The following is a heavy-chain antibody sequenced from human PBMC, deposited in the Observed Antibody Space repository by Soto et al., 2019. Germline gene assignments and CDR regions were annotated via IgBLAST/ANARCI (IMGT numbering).Heavy chain of an antibody. V-gene: IGHV3-23*01. Sequence: GGSLRLSCAASGFTFSTYAMSWIRQAPGKGLEWVSGLSGSGGSTYYADSVKGRFTISRDNSKNTLCLQMNSLRAEDTAVYYCAKDVRTVTPSYYMDVWGKGTTVTVSS. CDR2: LSGSGGST. CDR3: AKDVRTVTPSYYMDV. D-gene: IGHD4-4*01. J-gene: IGHJ6*03. CDR1: GFTFSTYA.